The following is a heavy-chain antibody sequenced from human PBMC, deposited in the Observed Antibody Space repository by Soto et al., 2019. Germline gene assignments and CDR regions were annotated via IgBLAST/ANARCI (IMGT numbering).Heavy chain of an antibody. Sequence: EVQLVESGGGLVQPGGSLRLSCAASGVTFSSYWMHWVRQAPGKGLVWVSRINSDGSSTSYADFMKGRLTISRDNAKNTLYLQMNSLTAEDTAIYYCARDFGEVGATAVYDIWGQGTMVIVSS. CDR3: ARDFGEVGATAVYDI. J-gene: IGHJ3*02. D-gene: IGHD1-26*01. V-gene: IGHV3-74*01. CDR2: INSDGSST. CDR1: GVTFSSYW.